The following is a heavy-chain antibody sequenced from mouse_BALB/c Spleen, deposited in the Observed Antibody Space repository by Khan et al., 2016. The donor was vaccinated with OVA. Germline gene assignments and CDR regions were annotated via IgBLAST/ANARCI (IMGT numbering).Heavy chain of an antibody. CDR2: IDPSDSET. D-gene: IGHD2-2*01. J-gene: IGHJ3*01. V-gene: IGHV1-61*01. CDR1: GYTFTSYW. CDR3: ARREKYGYDPSWFAY. Sequence: QVQLKQPGAELVRPGASVKLSCKASGYTFTSYWMNWVKQRPGQGLVWIGMIDPSDSETHYNQIFKDKATLTVDKSSSTAYMQLSSLTSEDSAVYYCARREKYGYDPSWFAYWGQGTLVTVSA.